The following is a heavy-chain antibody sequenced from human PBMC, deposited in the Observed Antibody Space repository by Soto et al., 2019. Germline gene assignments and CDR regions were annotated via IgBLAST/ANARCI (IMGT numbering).Heavy chain of an antibody. V-gene: IGHV1-8*01. CDR1: GYTFTSYD. Sequence: ASVKVSCKASGYTFTSYDINWVRQATGQGLEWMGWMNPNSGNTGYAQKFQGRVTMTRNTSISTAYMELSRLRSDDTAVYYCARDRSTGWLKRNWFASWGQGSLVTVSS. J-gene: IGHJ5*01. CDR3: ARDRSTGWLKRNWFAS. D-gene: IGHD6-19*01. CDR2: MNPNSGNT.